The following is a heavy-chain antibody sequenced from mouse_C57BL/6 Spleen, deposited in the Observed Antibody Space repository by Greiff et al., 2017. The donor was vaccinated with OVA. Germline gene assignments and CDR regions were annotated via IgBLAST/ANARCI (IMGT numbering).Heavy chain of an antibody. CDR2: IDPEDGET. D-gene: IGHD1-1*01. V-gene: IGHV14-2*01. J-gene: IGHJ4*01. CDR3: ATDYGSSADYAMDY. Sequence: VQLKESGAELVKPGASVKLSCTASGFNIKDYYMHWVKQRTEQGLEWIGRIDPEDGETKYAPKFQGKATITADTSSNTAYLQLSSLTSEDTAVYYCATDYGSSADYAMDYWGQGTSVTVSS. CDR1: GFNIKDYY.